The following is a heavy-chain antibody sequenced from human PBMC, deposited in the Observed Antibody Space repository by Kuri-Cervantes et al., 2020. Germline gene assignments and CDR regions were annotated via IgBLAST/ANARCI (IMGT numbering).Heavy chain of an antibody. J-gene: IGHJ4*02. CDR3: ARPTTNTYGYLSFDY. Sequence: SCAVSGGSISSGNWWSWVRQSPGEGLEWIGEIDHKGRASYSPSLKSRAIMSVDKSKNQFSLRLSSVTAADTAVYYCARPTTNTYGYLSFDYWGQGTLVTVSS. CDR2: IDHKGRA. D-gene: IGHD5-18*01. CDR1: GGSISSGNW. V-gene: IGHV4-4*02.